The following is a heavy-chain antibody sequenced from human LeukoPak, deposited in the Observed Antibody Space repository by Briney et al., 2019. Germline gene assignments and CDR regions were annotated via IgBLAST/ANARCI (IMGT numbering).Heavy chain of an antibody. CDR2: IYYSGST. Sequence: KPSETLSLTCTVSGGSISSYYWSWIRQPPGKGLEWIGYIYYSGSTNYNPSLKSRVTISVDTSKNQFSLKLSSVTAADTAVYYCARGTYYYGSGSYFFDYWGQGTLVTVSS. V-gene: IGHV4-59*01. D-gene: IGHD3-10*01. J-gene: IGHJ4*02. CDR1: GGSISSYY. CDR3: ARGTYYYGSGSYFFDY.